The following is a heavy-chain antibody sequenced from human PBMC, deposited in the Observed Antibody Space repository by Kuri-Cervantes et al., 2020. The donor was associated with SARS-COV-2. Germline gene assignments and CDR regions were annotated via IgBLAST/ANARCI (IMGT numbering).Heavy chain of an antibody. CDR3: ARDVMSNYGYFDY. CDR2: FSDRGRT. CDR1: GFSFREYG. J-gene: IGHJ4*02. Sequence: ETLSLTCAASGFSFREYGMTWVRHAPGTGLEWVSTFSDRGRTYYADSVKGRFTISRDNSKNSLYLQMNSLRAEDTAVYYCARDVMSNYGYFDYWGQGTLVTVSS. V-gene: IGHV3-23*01. D-gene: IGHD4-11*01.